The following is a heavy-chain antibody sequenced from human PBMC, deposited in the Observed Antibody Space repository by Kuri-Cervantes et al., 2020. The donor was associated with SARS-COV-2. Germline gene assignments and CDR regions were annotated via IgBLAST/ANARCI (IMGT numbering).Heavy chain of an antibody. D-gene: IGHD1-26*01. CDR3: ARESTESYYYYYYMDV. Sequence: SQTLALICAISGDRVSSNSAAWNWIRQSPSRGLEWLGRTYYRSKWYNDYAVSVKSRITINPDTSKNQFSLQLNSVTPEDTAVYCCARESTESYYYYYYMDVWGKGTTVTVSS. CDR2: TYYRSKWYN. CDR1: GDRVSSNSAA. J-gene: IGHJ6*03. V-gene: IGHV6-1*01.